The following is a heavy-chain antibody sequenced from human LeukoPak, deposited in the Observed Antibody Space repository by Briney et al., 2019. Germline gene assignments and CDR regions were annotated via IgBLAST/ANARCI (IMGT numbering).Heavy chain of an antibody. V-gene: IGHV3-21*01. J-gene: IGHJ4*02. CDR2: ISSSSSYI. CDR3: ARDLLVVPAAILGY. Sequence: GGSLRLSCAASGFTFSSYSMNLVRQAPGKGLEWVSSISSSSSYIYYADSVKGRFTISRDNAKNSLYLQMNSLRAEDTAVYYCARDLLVVPAAILGYWGQGTLVTVSS. D-gene: IGHD2-2*02. CDR1: GFTFSSYS.